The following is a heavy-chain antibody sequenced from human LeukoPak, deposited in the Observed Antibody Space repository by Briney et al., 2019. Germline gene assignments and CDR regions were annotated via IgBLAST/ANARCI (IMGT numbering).Heavy chain of an antibody. J-gene: IGHJ6*02. V-gene: IGHV4-39*01. CDR1: WFSLTTSGYY. Sequence: SETLSLTLTVFWFSLTTSGYYRAWIRQPPGRGLEGSGSISYSGITYYKPSLRGRVTISGDTAKNQFSLKLSSVTAADTAVYYCARHNDYASLMDVWGQGTTVTVSS. CDR2: ISYSGIT. CDR3: ARHNDYASLMDV. D-gene: IGHD2-2*01.